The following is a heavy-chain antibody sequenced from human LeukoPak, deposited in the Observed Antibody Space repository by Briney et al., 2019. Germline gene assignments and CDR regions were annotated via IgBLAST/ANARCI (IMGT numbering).Heavy chain of an antibody. V-gene: IGHV1-18*01. CDR2: ISAYNGNT. CDR1: GYTFTSYG. D-gene: IGHD3-22*01. Sequence: ASVKVSCKASGYTFTSYGISWVRQAPGQGLEWMGWISAYNGNTNYAQKLQGRVTMTTDTSTSTAYMELRSLRSDDAAVYYCARGMYYYDSSGSSSFDYWGQGTLVTVSS. J-gene: IGHJ4*02. CDR3: ARGMYYYDSSGSSSFDY.